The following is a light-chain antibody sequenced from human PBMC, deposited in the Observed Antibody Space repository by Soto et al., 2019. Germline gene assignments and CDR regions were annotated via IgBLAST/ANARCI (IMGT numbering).Light chain of an antibody. Sequence: DIQMTQSPSSLSASVGDRVTITCQASQDISNYLNWYQQKPGKAPKLLIYDASIRETGVPSRFSGSGSGTDFTFTISSLQPEDIATYYCQQYDNRSSYTFGQGTKLQI. CDR2: DAS. CDR1: QDISNY. J-gene: IGKJ2*01. CDR3: QQYDNRSSYT. V-gene: IGKV1-33*01.